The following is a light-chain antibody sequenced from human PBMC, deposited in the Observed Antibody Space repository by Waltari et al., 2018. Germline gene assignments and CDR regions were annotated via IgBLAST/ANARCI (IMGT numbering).Light chain of an antibody. V-gene: IGKV3-15*01. CDR2: GAS. CDR1: QSVSSN. Sequence: EIVMTQSPATLSVSPGERATLSCRASQSVSSNLAWYQQKPGQAPRLLIYGASTRATGIPARFSGSWSRTEFTLTISSLQSEDFAVYYCQQYNNWPLLTFGGGTKVEIK. CDR3: QQYNNWPLLT. J-gene: IGKJ4*01.